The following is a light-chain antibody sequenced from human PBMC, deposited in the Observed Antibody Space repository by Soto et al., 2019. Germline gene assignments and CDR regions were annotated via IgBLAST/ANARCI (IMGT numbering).Light chain of an antibody. CDR1: QSISSK. CDR3: QEYNNWRPIT. CDR2: GES. V-gene: IGKV3-15*01. Sequence: IVLTQSPGTLSLSPGERTTLSCRASQSISSKLAWYQQKTGQATRIIIYGESTRETGIPVRFSGSGSGKEFNLTITSLQSEDFAVYYCQEYNNWRPITFGGGTKVDIK. J-gene: IGKJ4*01.